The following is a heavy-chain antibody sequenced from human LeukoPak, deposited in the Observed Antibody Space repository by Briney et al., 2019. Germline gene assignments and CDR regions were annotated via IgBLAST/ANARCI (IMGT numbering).Heavy chain of an antibody. V-gene: IGHV1-2*02. CDR1: GYTFTGYY. J-gene: IGHJ4*02. D-gene: IGHD3-22*01. CDR2: INPNSGGT. Sequence: ASVKVSCKASGYTFTGYYMHWVRQAPGQGLEWMGWINPNSGGTNYAQKFQGRVTMTRDTSISTAYMELSRLRSDDTAVYYCARVIYYYDSSGYYVYWGQGTLVTVSS. CDR3: ARVIYYYDSSGYYVY.